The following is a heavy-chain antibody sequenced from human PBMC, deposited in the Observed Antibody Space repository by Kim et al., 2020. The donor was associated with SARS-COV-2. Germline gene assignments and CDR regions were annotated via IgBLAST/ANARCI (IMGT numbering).Heavy chain of an antibody. J-gene: IGHJ3*02. D-gene: IGHD3-22*01. V-gene: IGHV4-59*08. CDR3: ARSPASRLSITMIVVVTPDAFDI. CDR1: GGSISSYY. Sequence: SETLSLTCTVSGGSISSYYWSWIRQPPGKGLEWIGYIYYSGSTNYNPSLKSQVTISVDTSKNQFSLKLSSVTAADTAVYYCARSPASRLSITMIVVVTPDAFDIWGQGTMVTVSS. CDR2: IYYSGST.